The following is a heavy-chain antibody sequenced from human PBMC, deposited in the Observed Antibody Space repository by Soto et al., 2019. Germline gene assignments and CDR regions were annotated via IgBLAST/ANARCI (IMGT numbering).Heavy chain of an antibody. CDR2: INPNNGGT. D-gene: IGHD1-26*01. CDR3: ARDLPIVGTTTWDY. J-gene: IGHJ4*02. V-gene: IGHV1-2*02. Sequence: GASVKVSCKASGYTFTCYYIHWVRQAPGQGLEWMGWINPNNGGTNYVQKFQGRVTMTRDTSISTAYMELRRLTSDDTAVYYCARDLPIVGTTTWDYWGQGTLVTVSS. CDR1: GYTFTCYY.